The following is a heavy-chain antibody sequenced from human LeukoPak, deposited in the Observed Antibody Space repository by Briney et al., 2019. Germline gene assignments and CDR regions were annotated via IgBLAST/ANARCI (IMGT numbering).Heavy chain of an antibody. Sequence: GGSLRLSCAASGFTFSSYGMHWVRQAPGKGLEWVAVISYDGSNKYYADSVKGRFTISRDNSKNKLYLQMNSLRAEDTAVYYCAKDLPSLYYYDSSGSNDAFDIWGQGTMVTVSS. J-gene: IGHJ3*02. CDR2: ISYDGSNK. V-gene: IGHV3-30*18. CDR1: GFTFSSYG. CDR3: AKDLPSLYYYDSSGSNDAFDI. D-gene: IGHD3-22*01.